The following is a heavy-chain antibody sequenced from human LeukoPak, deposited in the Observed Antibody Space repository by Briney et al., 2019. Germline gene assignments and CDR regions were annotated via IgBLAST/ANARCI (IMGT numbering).Heavy chain of an antibody. CDR2: MNPNSGNT. V-gene: IGHV1-8*01. CDR3: ARDRSGIAARPDYYYYYMDV. Sequence: ASVKVSCKASGYTFTSYDINWVRQATGQGLEWMGWMNPNSGNTDYAQKFQGRVTMTRNTSISTAYMELSSLRSEDTAVYYCARDRSGIAARPDYYYYYMDVWGKGTTVTVSS. J-gene: IGHJ6*03. CDR1: GYTFTSYD. D-gene: IGHD6-6*01.